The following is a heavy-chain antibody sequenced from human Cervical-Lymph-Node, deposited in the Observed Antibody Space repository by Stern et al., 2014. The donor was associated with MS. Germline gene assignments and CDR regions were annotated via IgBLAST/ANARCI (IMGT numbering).Heavy chain of an antibody. CDR2: IYPDDSDI. D-gene: IGHD1-1*01. Sequence: VQLVESGAEVKKPGESLKISCKGSGYTFTNNWIAWVRQMPGKGLEWMGIIYPDDSDIRYSPSLQGQVTTSAEKPIGPPYLQGSSLKAAAGAVYYCGRPPPRRKWDDPNYGMDVWGQGTTVTVSS. J-gene: IGHJ6*02. V-gene: IGHV5-51*04. CDR1: GYTFTNNW. CDR3: GRPPPRRKWDDPNYGMDV.